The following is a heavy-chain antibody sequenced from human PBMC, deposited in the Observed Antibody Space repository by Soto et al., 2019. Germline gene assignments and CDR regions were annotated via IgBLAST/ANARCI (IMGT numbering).Heavy chain of an antibody. CDR3: ARHDCISSSCYYYYYYVMDG. V-gene: IGHV1-69*13. CDR2: IIPFFDTA. Sequence: SVKVSCKASGDTFSSYAISWVRQAPGQGLEWMGGIIPFFDTANYAQQFQGRVTITADESTSTAYMELSSLRSEDTAVYYCARHDCISSSCYYYYYYVMDGWGQGTTVTVSS. CDR1: GDTFSSYA. D-gene: IGHD2-2*01. J-gene: IGHJ6*02.